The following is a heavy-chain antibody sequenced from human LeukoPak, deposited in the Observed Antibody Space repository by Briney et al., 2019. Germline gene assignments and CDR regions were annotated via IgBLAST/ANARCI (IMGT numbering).Heavy chain of an antibody. V-gene: IGHV4-34*01. CDR2: INHSGST. D-gene: IGHD6-13*01. CDR3: ARAVGHSSSWYNYYYMDV. Sequence: SETLSLTCAVYGGSFSNYYWSWIRQPPGKGLEWIGEINHSGSTTYKSSLKSRVTILVDTSKNQFSLKLSSVTAADTAVYYCARAVGHSSSWYNYYYMDVWGKGTTVTISS. J-gene: IGHJ6*03. CDR1: GGSFSNYY.